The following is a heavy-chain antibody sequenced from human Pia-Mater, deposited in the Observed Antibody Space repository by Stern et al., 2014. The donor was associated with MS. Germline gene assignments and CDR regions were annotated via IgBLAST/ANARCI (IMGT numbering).Heavy chain of an antibody. CDR1: GFTFSSYW. CDR2: INSDGSST. D-gene: IGHD2-21*02. CDR3: ARDPSYCGGDCYANWFDP. V-gene: IGHV3-74*01. J-gene: IGHJ5*02. Sequence: EVKLEESGGGLVQPGGSLRLSCAASGFTFSSYWMHWVRQAPGKGLVGVSGINSDGSSTSYADSVKGRFTISRDNAKNTLYLQMNSLRAEDTAVYYCARDPSYCGGDCYANWFDPWGQGTLVTVSS.